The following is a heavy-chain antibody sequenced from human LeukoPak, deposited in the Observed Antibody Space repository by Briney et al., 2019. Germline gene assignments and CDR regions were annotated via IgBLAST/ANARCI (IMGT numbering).Heavy chain of an antibody. Sequence: SETLSLTCTVSGVSISSYYWSWIRQPPGKGLEWIGYISYSGSTNYNPSLKSRVTISIDTSKSQFSLKLRSVTAADTAIYYCARQGYDILTGYIDAFDIWGQGTMVTVSS. CDR2: ISYSGST. CDR1: GVSISSYY. D-gene: IGHD3-9*01. J-gene: IGHJ3*02. V-gene: IGHV4-59*08. CDR3: ARQGYDILTGYIDAFDI.